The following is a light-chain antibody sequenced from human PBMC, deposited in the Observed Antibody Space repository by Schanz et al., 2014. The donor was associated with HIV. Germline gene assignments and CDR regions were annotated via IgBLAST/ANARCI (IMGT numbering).Light chain of an antibody. J-gene: IGLJ2*01. Sequence: QSVLTQPPSASGTPGQRVTISCSGSSSNIGSNTVNWYHQFPGTAPKILMSDNNRRPSGVPDRFSGSKSGTSASLAISGLQSEDEADYYCAAWDDSLSGVVFGGGTKLTVL. V-gene: IGLV1-44*01. CDR3: AAWDDSLSGVV. CDR2: DNN. CDR1: SSNIGSNT.